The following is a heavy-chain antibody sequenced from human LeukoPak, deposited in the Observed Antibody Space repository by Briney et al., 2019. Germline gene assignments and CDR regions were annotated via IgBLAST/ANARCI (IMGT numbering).Heavy chain of an antibody. CDR1: GFTFSSYW. Sequence: GGSLRLSCAASGFTFSSYWMHWVRQAPGKGLVWVSRINSDGSSTSYADSVKGRFTISRDNAKNSLYLQMNSLRAEDTAVYYCARDATAAVDYYYMDVWGKGTTVTVSS. CDR2: INSDGSST. V-gene: IGHV3-74*01. CDR3: ARDATAAVDYYYMDV. J-gene: IGHJ6*03. D-gene: IGHD6-13*01.